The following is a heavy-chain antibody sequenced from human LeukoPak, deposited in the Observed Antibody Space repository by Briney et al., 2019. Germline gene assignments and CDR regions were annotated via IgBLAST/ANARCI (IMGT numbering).Heavy chain of an antibody. CDR2: ISGSGGST. CDR1: GFTFSDSW. J-gene: IGHJ4*02. CDR3: AKDHLRFGELLSVLFDY. Sequence: GGSLRLSCGTSGFTFSDSWMSWFRQAPGKGLEWVSAISGSGGSTYYADSVKGRFTISRDNSKNTLYLQMNSLRAEDTAVYYCAKDHLRFGELLSVLFDYWGQGTLVTVSS. D-gene: IGHD3-10*01. V-gene: IGHV3-23*01.